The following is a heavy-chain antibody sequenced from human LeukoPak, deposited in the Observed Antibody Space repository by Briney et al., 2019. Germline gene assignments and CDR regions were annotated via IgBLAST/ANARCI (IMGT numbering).Heavy chain of an antibody. CDR1: GFTFSSYA. CDR2: ISGSGGST. V-gene: IGHV3-23*01. D-gene: IGHD2-2*01. Sequence: GGSLRLSCAASGFTFSSYAMSWVRQAPGKGLEWVSAISGSGGSTYYADSVKGRFTISRDNSKNTLYLQMNSLRAEDTAVYYCAKSCSSTSCPALVVVAAPGYFQHWGQGTLVTVSS. CDR3: AKSCSSTSCPALVVVAAPGYFQH. J-gene: IGHJ1*01.